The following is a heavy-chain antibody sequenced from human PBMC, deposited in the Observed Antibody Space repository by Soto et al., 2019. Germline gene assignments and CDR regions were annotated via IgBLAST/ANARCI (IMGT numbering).Heavy chain of an antibody. CDR3: ASGNPSQVLLAY. Sequence: PSETLALSGAVSDESINRGGNYWGWISQLPGKGLGWIGYIYFSGSTYYNPSLESRVTISLDTSQNQFSLKLSSVTAADTAVYYCASGNPSQVLLAYRDQGTLLTVS. V-gene: IGHV4-31*11. J-gene: IGHJ4*02. CDR2: IYFSGST. D-gene: IGHD3-10*01. CDR1: DESINRGGNY.